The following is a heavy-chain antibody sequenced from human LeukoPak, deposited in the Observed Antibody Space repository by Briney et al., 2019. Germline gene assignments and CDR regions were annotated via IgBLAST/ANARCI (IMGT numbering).Heavy chain of an antibody. J-gene: IGHJ4*02. V-gene: IGHV4-34*01. CDR1: GGSFGGYY. CDR3: ARSFHFDSSGYYYAY. Sequence: SETLSLTCAVYGGSFGGYYWSWIRQPPGKGLEWIGEINHSGSTNYNPSLKSRVTISVDTSKNQFSLKLSSVAAAGTAVYYCARSFHFDSSGYYYAYWGQGTRVTVSS. CDR2: INHSGST. D-gene: IGHD3-22*01.